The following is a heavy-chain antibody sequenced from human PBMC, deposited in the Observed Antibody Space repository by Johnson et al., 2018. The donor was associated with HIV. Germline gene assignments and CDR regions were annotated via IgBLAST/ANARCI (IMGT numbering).Heavy chain of an antibody. D-gene: IGHD3-10*01. CDR3: AKDRYSYGSGAGSDAVDI. CDR2: INWNGGST. CDR1: GFTFDDYG. V-gene: IGHV3-20*04. J-gene: IGHJ3*02. Sequence: MLLVESGGGVVRPGGSLRLSCAASGFTFDDYGMSWVRQAPGKGLEWVSGINWNGGSTGYADSVKGRFSISRDNAKNSLYLQMNSLRAEDTALYYCAKDRYSYGSGAGSDAVDIWGKGTMVTISS.